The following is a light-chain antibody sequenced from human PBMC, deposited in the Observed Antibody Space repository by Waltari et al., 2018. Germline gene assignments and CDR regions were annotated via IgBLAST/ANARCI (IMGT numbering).Light chain of an antibody. CDR2: DVS. J-gene: IGLJ1*01. CDR1: SRDVGGYHF. CDR3: CSFAGSYTFV. Sequence: QSALTQPRSVSGSPGQSVTISCTGTSRDVGGYHFVSWFQQHPGKVPKLLIYDVSERPSGVPGRFSGSKSANTASLTISGLQTDDEADYYCCSFAGSYTFVFGSGTRVTVL. V-gene: IGLV2-11*01.